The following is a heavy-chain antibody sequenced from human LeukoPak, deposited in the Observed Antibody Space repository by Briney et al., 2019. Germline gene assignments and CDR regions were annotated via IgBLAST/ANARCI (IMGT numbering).Heavy chain of an antibody. Sequence: SETLSLTCTVSGGSISSYNWSWIRQPPGKGLEWIGYIYYSGSTNYNPSLKSRVTISVDTSKNQFSLKLSSVTAADTAVYYCARGRSGYDILTGYYMSYFDYWGQGTLVTVSS. D-gene: IGHD3-9*01. CDR3: ARGRSGYDILTGYYMSYFDY. CDR2: IYYSGST. V-gene: IGHV4-59*01. CDR1: GGSISSYN. J-gene: IGHJ4*02.